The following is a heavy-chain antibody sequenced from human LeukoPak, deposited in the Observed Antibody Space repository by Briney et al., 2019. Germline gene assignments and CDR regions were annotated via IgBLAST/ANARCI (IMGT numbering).Heavy chain of an antibody. CDR2: IYHSGST. CDR3: ARSDPNTGGYGSFDY. J-gene: IGHJ4*02. CDR1: GGSISSGGYS. V-gene: IGHV4-30-2*01. D-gene: IGHD5-12*01. Sequence: PSETLSLTCAVSGGSISSGGYSWSWIRQPPGKGLEWIGYIYHSGSTYYNPSLKSRVTISVDRSKNQFSLKLSSVTAADTAVYYCARSDPNTGGYGSFDYWGQGTLVTVSS.